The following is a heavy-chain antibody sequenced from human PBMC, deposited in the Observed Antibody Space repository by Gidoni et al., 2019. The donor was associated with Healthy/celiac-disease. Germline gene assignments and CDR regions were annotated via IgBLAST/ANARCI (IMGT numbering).Heavy chain of an antibody. CDR1: GFTFSSYS. Sequence: GESGGGLVTPGRSLGLSCAASGFTFSSYSMNCVREAPGKGLEWVASISSSSSYIYYADSVKDRFTIARDNAKNSLYLQMNSLRAEETAVYYGARDFIVVGSDASKGAYAFEIWGQGTMVTVSS. CDR2: ISSSSSYI. CDR3: ARDFIVVGSDASKGAYAFEI. J-gene: IGHJ3*02. D-gene: IGHD2-2*01. V-gene: IGHV3-21*01.